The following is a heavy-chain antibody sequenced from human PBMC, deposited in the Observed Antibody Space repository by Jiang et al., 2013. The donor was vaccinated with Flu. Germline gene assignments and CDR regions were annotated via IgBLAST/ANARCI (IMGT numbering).Heavy chain of an antibody. J-gene: IGHJ4*02. V-gene: IGHV4-39*01. CDR3: ARRPRYSSGLFDF. CDR2: IYYSGTT. Sequence: PGLVKPSETLSLTCTVSGGSISSSSYFWGWIRQPPGRGLEWIGNIYYSGTTYYNPSLKSRATQSVDTSKNQFSLKLRSVTAADTGVYYCARRPRYSSGLFDFWGQGTQVTVSS. CDR1: GGSISSSSYF. D-gene: IGHD6-19*01.